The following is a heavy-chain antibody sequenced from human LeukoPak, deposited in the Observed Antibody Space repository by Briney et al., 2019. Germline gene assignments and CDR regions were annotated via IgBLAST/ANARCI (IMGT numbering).Heavy chain of an antibody. CDR3: ARALGYYGLEKGLDY. Sequence: PGGSLRLSCAASGFTVSSNYMSWVRQAPGKGLEWVSVIYSGGSTYYADSVKGRFTISRDDSKNTLYPQMNSLRAEDTAVYYCARALGYYGLEKGLDYWGQGTLVTVSS. V-gene: IGHV3-53*05. D-gene: IGHD3-10*01. J-gene: IGHJ4*02. CDR2: IYSGGST. CDR1: GFTVSSNY.